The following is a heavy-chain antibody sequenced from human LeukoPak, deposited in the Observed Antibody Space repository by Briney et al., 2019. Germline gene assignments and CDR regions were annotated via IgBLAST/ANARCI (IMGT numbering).Heavy chain of an antibody. D-gene: IGHD3-22*01. CDR3: AKETYYYDRYYFDY. Sequence: GGSLRLSCAASGFTFSSYAMSWVRQAPGKGLEWVSAISGSGGSTYYADPVKGRFTISRDNSKNTLYPQMNSLRAEDTAVYYCAKETYYYDRYYFDYWGQGTLVTVSS. V-gene: IGHV3-23*01. CDR1: GFTFSSYA. J-gene: IGHJ4*02. CDR2: ISGSGGST.